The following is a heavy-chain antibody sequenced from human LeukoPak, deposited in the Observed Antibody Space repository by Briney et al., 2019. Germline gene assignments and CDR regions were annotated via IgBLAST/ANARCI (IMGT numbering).Heavy chain of an antibody. CDR3: ARHWGSSGWNYFDY. CDR2: IYYSGST. J-gene: IGHJ4*02. V-gene: IGHV4-39*01. D-gene: IGHD6-19*01. Sequence: KPSETLSLTCTVSGGPISSSSYYWGWIRQPPGKGLEWIGSIYYSGSTYYNPSLKSRVTISVDTSKNQFSLKLSSVAAADTAVYYCARHWGSSGWNYFDYWGQGTLVTVSS. CDR1: GGPISSSSYY.